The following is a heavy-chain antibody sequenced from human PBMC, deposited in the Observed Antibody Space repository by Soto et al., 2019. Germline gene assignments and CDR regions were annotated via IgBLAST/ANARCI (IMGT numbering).Heavy chain of an antibody. V-gene: IGHV3-15*01. J-gene: IGHJ4*02. CDR1: GFTFSYAW. Sequence: GGSLRLSCAASGFTFSYAWMSWVRQAPGAGLGWVGLIKGKTEGGTIDYAAPVKARFTISRDASKNTLYQQMNSLKTEDTAVYYCTTDPHSTGTKYWGQGTLVTVSS. CDR3: TTDPHSTGTKY. CDR2: IKGKTEGGTI. D-gene: IGHD1-1*01.